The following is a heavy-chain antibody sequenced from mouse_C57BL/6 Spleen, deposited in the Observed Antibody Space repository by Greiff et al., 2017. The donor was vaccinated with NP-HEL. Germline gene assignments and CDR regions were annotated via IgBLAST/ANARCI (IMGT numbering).Heavy chain of an antibody. CDR3: LYDGNDYYAMDY. CDR1: GYAFRSSW. J-gene: IGHJ4*01. D-gene: IGHD2-1*01. V-gene: IGHV1-82*01. CDR2: IYPGDGDT. Sequence: QVQLKESGPELVKPGASVKISCKASGYAFRSSWMNWVKQRPGKGLGWIGRIYPGDGDTNYNGKFKGKAKLTADKSSSTAYMQLSSLTSEDSAVYFCLYDGNDYYAMDYWGQGTSVTVSS.